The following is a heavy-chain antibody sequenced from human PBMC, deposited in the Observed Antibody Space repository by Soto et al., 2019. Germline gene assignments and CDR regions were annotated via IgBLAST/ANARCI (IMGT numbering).Heavy chain of an antibody. CDR2: ISYDGSNK. CDR1: GFTFSSYG. CDR3: AKDRNYDYVWGSYREDAFDI. J-gene: IGHJ3*02. V-gene: IGHV3-30*18. D-gene: IGHD3-16*02. Sequence: PGGSLRLSCAASGFTFSSYGMHWVRQAPGKGLEWVAVISYDGSNKYYADSVKGRFTISRDNSKNTLYLQMNSLRAEDTAVYSCAKDRNYDYVWGSYREDAFDIWGQGTMVTVSS.